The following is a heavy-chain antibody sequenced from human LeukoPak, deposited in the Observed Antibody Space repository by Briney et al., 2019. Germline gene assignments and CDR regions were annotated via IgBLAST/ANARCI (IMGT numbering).Heavy chain of an antibody. CDR3: AKDWAYSGNYYYFDH. D-gene: IGHD1-26*01. CDR2: ISSSGSTI. V-gene: IGHV3-11*04. J-gene: IGHJ4*02. CDR1: GFTFSDYY. Sequence: PGGSLRLSCAASGFTFSDYYMSWIRQAPGKGLEWVSYISSSGSTIYYADSVKGRFTISRDNSKNTLFLQMSGLGADDTAVYYCAKDWAYSGNYYYFDHWGQGTLVTVSS.